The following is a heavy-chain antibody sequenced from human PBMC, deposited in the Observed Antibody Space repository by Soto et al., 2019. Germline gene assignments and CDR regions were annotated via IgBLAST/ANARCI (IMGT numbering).Heavy chain of an antibody. CDR1: GFTFSSYA. Sequence: QVQLVESGGGVVQPGRSRSLSCAASGFTFSSYAMHWVGQAQGKGLGGGAVISYDGSNKYYADSVKGRFTISRDNSKNTLYLQMNSLRAEDTAVYYCARELWIVVVNRRYGMDVWGQGTTVTVSS. J-gene: IGHJ6*02. CDR3: ARELWIVVVNRRYGMDV. V-gene: IGHV3-30-3*01. CDR2: ISYDGSNK. D-gene: IGHD3-22*01.